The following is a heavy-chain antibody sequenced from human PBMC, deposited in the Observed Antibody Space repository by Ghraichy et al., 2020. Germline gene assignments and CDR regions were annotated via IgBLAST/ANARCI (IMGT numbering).Heavy chain of an antibody. CDR1: GFTSSDHY. CDR2: TRNKANSYTT. D-gene: IGHD6-19*01. CDR3: ARLRYSSGWAHDY. V-gene: IGHV3-72*01. Sequence: GGSLRLSCAASGFTSSDHYMDWVRQAPGKGLEWVGRTRNKANSYTTEYAASVKGRFTISRDDSKNSLYLQMNSLKTEDTAVYYCARLRYSSGWAHDYWGQGILVTVSS. J-gene: IGHJ4*02.